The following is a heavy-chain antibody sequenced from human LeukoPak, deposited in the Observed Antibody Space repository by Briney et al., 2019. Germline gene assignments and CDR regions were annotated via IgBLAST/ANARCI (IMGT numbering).Heavy chain of an antibody. CDR1: GFTFSSYS. CDR3: ARGFLEWLPSLLYYYYMDV. V-gene: IGHV3-48*01. D-gene: IGHD3-3*01. CDR2: ISSSSTI. J-gene: IGHJ6*03. Sequence: GGSLRLSCAASGFTFSSYSMNWVPQAPGKGLECVSYISSSSTIYYADSVKGRFTISRDNAKNSLYLQMKSVRAEDTALYYCARGFLEWLPSLLYYYYMDVWGKGTTVTVYS.